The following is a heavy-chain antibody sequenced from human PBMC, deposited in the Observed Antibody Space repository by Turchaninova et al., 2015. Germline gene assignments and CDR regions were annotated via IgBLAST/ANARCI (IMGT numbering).Heavy chain of an antibody. D-gene: IGHD1-26*01. V-gene: IGHV6-1*01. CDR3: ARGGTYFKGFEF. J-gene: IGHJ4*02. CDR1: GDSGSRSRAA. CDR2: TYYRSRWYN. Sequence: QVPLQPSGPGMVKPAQTLPLTCAISGDSGSRSRAAWNWIRQYPSKGLEWLGRTYYRSRWYNDYALSVKSRITINSDTSENQFSLRLNSVTPEDTAVYYCARGGTYFKGFEFWGQGALVTVSS.